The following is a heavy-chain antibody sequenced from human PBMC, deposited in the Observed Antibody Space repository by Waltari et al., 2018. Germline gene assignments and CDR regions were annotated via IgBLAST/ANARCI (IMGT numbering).Heavy chain of an antibody. Sequence: EVQLVETGGGLTPPGGSLRLSCAASGFGVSSNYISWVRQAPGRGLEWGSTIYDGGSSYYADSVKGRLTISRDNSKNTVYLQMNSLRVDDTAVYYCARVWRNYHYYGMDVWGQGTTVTVSS. CDR2: IYDGGSS. CDR3: ARVWRNYHYYGMDV. D-gene: IGHD3-16*01. V-gene: IGHV3-53*02. CDR1: GFGVSSNY. J-gene: IGHJ6*02.